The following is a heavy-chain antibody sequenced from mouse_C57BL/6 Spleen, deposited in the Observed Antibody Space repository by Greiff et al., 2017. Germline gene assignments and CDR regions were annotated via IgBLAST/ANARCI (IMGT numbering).Heavy chain of an antibody. Sequence: QVQLQQSGAELVMPGASVKLSCTASGYTFTSYWMHWVKQRPGQGLEWIGEIDPSDSYTNYNQKFKGKSTLTVDKSSSTAYMQLSSLTSEDSAVYYCARDGKDLGYWGQGTLVTV. CDR1: GYTFTSYW. D-gene: IGHD2-3*01. V-gene: IGHV1-69*01. CDR3: ARDGKDLGY. CDR2: IDPSDSYT. J-gene: IGHJ3*01.